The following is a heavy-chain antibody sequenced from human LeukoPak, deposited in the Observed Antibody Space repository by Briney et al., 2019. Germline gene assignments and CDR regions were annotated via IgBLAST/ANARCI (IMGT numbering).Heavy chain of an antibody. J-gene: IGHJ4*02. CDR1: GFTFSDHY. D-gene: IGHD2-8*01. Sequence: GGSLRLSCAASGFTFSDHYTDWVRQAPGKGLQWVARIRNRARSYTTQYAPSVRDRFTISRDDTENSLFLQMNSLNTEDTAVYYCARDANGVLGDYWGQGTLVTVSS. V-gene: IGHV3-72*01. CDR3: ARDANGVLGDY. CDR2: IRNRARSYTT.